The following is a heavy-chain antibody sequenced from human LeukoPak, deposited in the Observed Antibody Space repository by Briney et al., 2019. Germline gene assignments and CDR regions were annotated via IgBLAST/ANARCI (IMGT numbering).Heavy chain of an antibody. D-gene: IGHD5-18*01. CDR2: IYYSGST. CDR3: ARRGYSYGSHFSYYYYMDV. CDR1: GGSISSYY. V-gene: IGHV4-59*01. Sequence: PSETLSLTCTVSGGSISSYYWSWIRQPPGKGLEWIGYIYYSGSTNYNPSLKSRVTISVDTSKNQFSLKLSSVTAADTAVYYCARRGYSYGSHFSYYYYMDVWGKGTTVTISS. J-gene: IGHJ6*03.